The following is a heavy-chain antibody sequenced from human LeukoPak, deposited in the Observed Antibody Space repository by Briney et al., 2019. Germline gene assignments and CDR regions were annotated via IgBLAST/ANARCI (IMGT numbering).Heavy chain of an antibody. CDR2: IHYSGST. Sequence: SETLSLTCTVSGGSISSYYWSWMRQPPGKGLELIGNIHYSGSTNYNPSLKSRVTMSADTSKHQFSLRLSSVTAADTAAYYCARDGRPWYSSSWYDPHYYYYMDIWGKGTTVTVSS. CDR1: GGSISSYY. CDR3: ARDGRPWYSSSWYDPHYYYYMDI. J-gene: IGHJ6*03. D-gene: IGHD6-13*01. V-gene: IGHV4-59*12.